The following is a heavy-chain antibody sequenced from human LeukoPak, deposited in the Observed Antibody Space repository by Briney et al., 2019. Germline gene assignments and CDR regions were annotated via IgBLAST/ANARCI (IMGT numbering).Heavy chain of an antibody. V-gene: IGHV5-51*01. D-gene: IGHD6-13*01. J-gene: IGHJ4*02. CDR2: IYPGDSDT. Sequence: GESLKISCKGSGYSFTSYWIGWVRQMPGKGLECMGIIYPGDSDTRYSPSFQGQVTISADKSISTAYLQWSSLKASDTAMYYCARSSSSWTDPNDYWGQGTLVTVSS. CDR1: GYSFTSYW. CDR3: ARSSSSWTDPNDY.